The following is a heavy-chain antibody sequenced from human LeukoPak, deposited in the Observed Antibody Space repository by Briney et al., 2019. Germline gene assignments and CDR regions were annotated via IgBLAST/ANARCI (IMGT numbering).Heavy chain of an antibody. CDR3: AKEMGSSQPFDY. D-gene: IGHD3-10*01. CDR1: GFTFRTYG. CDR2: ISASGVNT. V-gene: IGHV3-23*01. Sequence: GGSLRLSCAASGFTFRTYGLAWVRQAPGKGLEGVSAISASGVNTYYADSVKGRFSISRGNSKNTLYLQMNSLRAEDTALYYCAKEMGSSQPFDYWGQGTLVTVSS. J-gene: IGHJ4*02.